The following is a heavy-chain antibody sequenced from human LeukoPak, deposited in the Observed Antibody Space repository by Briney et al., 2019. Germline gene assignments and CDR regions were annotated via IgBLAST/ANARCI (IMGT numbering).Heavy chain of an antibody. Sequence: SETLSLTCTVSGPSISSSAYYWGWIRQVPGTGLEWIGSIYYSGTAYYNPSLESRVTISEDTSRSRFSLMLTSVTAADTAVYYCARQASDYYYYYMDVWGQGTTVIVAS. V-gene: IGHV4-39*01. J-gene: IGHJ6*03. CDR2: IYYSGTA. CDR3: ARQASDYYYYYMDV. CDR1: GPSISSSAYY.